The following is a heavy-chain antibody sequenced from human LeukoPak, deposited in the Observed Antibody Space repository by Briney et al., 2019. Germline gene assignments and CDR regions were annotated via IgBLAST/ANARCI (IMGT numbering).Heavy chain of an antibody. Sequence: QSGGSLRLSCAASGFTFSSYWMHWVRQGPGKELTWVSHINSDGTTTNYADSVKGRFTISRDNSKNTLYLQMNSLRAEDMAVYYCAKANYDFWSGYLSSSFDYWGQGTLVTVSS. CDR1: GFTFSSYW. D-gene: IGHD3-3*01. J-gene: IGHJ4*02. CDR3: AKANYDFWSGYLSSSFDY. V-gene: IGHV3-74*01. CDR2: INSDGTTT.